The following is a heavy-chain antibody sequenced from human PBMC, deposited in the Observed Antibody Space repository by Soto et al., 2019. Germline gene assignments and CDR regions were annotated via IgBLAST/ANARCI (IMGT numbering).Heavy chain of an antibody. CDR1: GYSFTDYH. V-gene: IGHV1-2*04. CDR3: ARGDSTDCSNGVCSFFYNHDMDV. CDR2: INPKSGGT. Sequence: ASVKVSCKASGYSFTDYHIHWVRQAPGQGLEWLGRINPKSGGTSTAQKFQGWVTMTTDTSISTASMELTMLTSDDTAIYYCARGDSTDCSNGVCSFFYNHDMDVWGQGNTVTVSS. D-gene: IGHD2-8*01. J-gene: IGHJ6*02.